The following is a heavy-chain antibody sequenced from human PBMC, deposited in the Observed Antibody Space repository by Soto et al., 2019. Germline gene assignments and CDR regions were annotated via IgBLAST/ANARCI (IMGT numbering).Heavy chain of an antibody. CDR1: GFTFSSYW. Sequence: EVQLVESGGGLVQPGESLRLSCAASGFTFSSYWMHWVRQAPGKGRVWVSRINSDGSRTNYADSVKGRFTGSRDNAKNTQYLQMNSLRAEDTAVYYCARVLTGSWNWFDPWGKGTMVTVSS. CDR3: ARVLTGSWNWFDP. D-gene: IGHD6-13*01. V-gene: IGHV3-74*01. CDR2: INSDGSRT. J-gene: IGHJ5*02.